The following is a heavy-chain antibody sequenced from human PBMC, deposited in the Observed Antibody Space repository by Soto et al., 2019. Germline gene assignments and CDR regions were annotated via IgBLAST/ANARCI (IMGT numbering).Heavy chain of an antibody. V-gene: IGHV1-69*12. D-gene: IGHD2-8*01. CDR2: IIPIFGTA. Sequence: QVQLVQSGAEVKKPGSSVKVSCKASGGTFSSYAISWVRQAPGQGLEWMGGIIPIFGTANYAQKFQGRVTITADESTSTAYMELSSRRSEDTAVYYCARGVLGCTNGVCPIRPPVDYWGQGTLVTVSS. J-gene: IGHJ4*02. CDR3: ARGVLGCTNGVCPIRPPVDY. CDR1: GGTFSSYA.